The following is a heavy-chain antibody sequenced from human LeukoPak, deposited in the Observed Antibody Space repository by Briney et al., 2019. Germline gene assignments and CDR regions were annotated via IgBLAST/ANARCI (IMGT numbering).Heavy chain of an antibody. J-gene: IGHJ6*03. V-gene: IGHV4-34*01. CDR3: ARGKRYYYGSGSYPYYYMDV. CDR2: INHSGST. CDR1: GGSFSGYY. D-gene: IGHD3-10*01. Sequence: SETLSLICAVYGGSFSGYYWSWIRQPPGKGLEWIGEINHSGSTNYNPSLKSRVTISVDTSKNQFSLKLSSVTAADTAVYYCARGKRYYYGSGSYPYYYMDVWGKGTTVTVSS.